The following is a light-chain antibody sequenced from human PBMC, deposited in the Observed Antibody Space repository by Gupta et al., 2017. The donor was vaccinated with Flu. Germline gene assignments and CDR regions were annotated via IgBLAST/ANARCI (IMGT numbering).Light chain of an antibody. CDR2: DAS. V-gene: IGKV3-11*01. J-gene: IGKJ5*01. CDR1: QSISIY. CDR3: QHRSNCPFT. Sequence: PVTLSLSPGERATLSCRASQSISIYLAWFQQKPGQAPRLLIYDASNRATGIPARFSGSGSGTEFTLTISSREPEDFAVYYCQHRSNCPFTFGQGTRLDIK.